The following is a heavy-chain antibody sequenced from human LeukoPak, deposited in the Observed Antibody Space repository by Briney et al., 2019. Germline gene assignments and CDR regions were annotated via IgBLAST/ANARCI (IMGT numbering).Heavy chain of an antibody. D-gene: IGHD3-16*01. CDR2: IMPLFETP. J-gene: IGHJ4*02. V-gene: IGHV1-69*01. CDR3: AREKETSSRVEEALYYFGY. Sequence: SVKVSCKASRGTFKSHTISWVRQAPGQGLEWMGGIMPLFETPDYAQRFQGRVTITADESTSTVYMELSGLRSEDTAVYYCAREKETSSRVEEALYYFGYWGQGTQVTVSS. CDR1: RGTFKSHT.